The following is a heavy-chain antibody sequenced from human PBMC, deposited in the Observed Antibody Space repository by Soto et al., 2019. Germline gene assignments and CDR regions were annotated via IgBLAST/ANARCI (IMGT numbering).Heavy chain of an antibody. CDR3: ARIVGAKGDAFDI. CDR2: ISAYNGNT. V-gene: IGHV1-18*01. Sequence: GASVKVSCKASGYTFTSYGISWVRQAPGQGLEWMGWISAYNGNTNYAQKLQGRVTMTTDTTTSTGYVELRSLRSDDTAVYYCARIVGAKGDAFDIWGQGTMVTVSS. D-gene: IGHD1-26*01. J-gene: IGHJ3*02. CDR1: GYTFTSYG.